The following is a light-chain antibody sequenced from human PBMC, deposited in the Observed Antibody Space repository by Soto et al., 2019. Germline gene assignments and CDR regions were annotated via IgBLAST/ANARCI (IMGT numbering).Light chain of an antibody. CDR3: MQALQTPRT. J-gene: IGKJ1*01. Sequence: DLVMTQSPLSLPVTPGEPASISCRSSQSLLHGNGYNYLDWYLQKPGQSPQLLIYLGSNRASGVPDRFSGSGSGTDFTLKISRVEAEDVGVYYCMQALQTPRTFGQGTKVEIK. V-gene: IGKV2-28*01. CDR2: LGS. CDR1: QSLLHGNGYNY.